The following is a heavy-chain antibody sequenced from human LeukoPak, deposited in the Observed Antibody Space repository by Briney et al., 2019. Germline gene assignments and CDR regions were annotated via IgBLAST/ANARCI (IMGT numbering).Heavy chain of an antibody. V-gene: IGHV4-34*01. D-gene: IGHD4-17*01. CDR3: ARVSRNDYGDYGIDY. Sequence: PSETLSLTCAVYGGSFSGYYWSWIRQPPGKGLEWIGEINHSGSTNYNPSLKSRVTISVGTSKNQFSLKLSSVTAADTAVYYCARVSRNDYGDYGIDYWGQGTLVTVSS. J-gene: IGHJ4*02. CDR1: GGSFSGYY. CDR2: INHSGST.